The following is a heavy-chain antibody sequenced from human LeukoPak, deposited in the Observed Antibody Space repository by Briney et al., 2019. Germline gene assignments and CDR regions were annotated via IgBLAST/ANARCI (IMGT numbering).Heavy chain of an antibody. CDR1: GGSISSYY. V-gene: IGHV4-59*12. D-gene: IGHD3-3*01. CDR2: IYYNGIT. J-gene: IGHJ3*02. Sequence: SETLSLTCTVSGGSISSYYWSWVRQPPVKGLEWIGYIYYNGITNYNPSLKSRVTISVDTSKNQFSLKLSSVTAADTAVYYCARRGTFWSGYRHAFDIWGQGTMVTVSS. CDR3: ARRGTFWSGYRHAFDI.